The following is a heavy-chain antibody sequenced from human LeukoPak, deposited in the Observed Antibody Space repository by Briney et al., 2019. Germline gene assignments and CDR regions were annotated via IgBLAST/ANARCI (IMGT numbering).Heavy chain of an antibody. V-gene: IGHV1-2*02. CDR1: GYTFTGYY. CDR2: INPNSGGT. J-gene: IGHJ4*02. Sequence: ASVKVTCKASGYTFTGYYMHWVRQAPGQGLEWMGWINPNSGGTNYAQKFQGRVTMTRDTSIGTAYMELSRLRSDDTAVYYCARDRYGVRSGSCDYWGQGTLVTVSS. D-gene: IGHD1-26*01. CDR3: ARDRYGVRSGSCDY.